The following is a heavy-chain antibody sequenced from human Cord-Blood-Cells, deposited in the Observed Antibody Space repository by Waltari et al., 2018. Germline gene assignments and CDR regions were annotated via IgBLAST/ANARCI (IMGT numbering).Heavy chain of an antibody. J-gene: IGHJ4*02. D-gene: IGHD6-19*01. CDR3: AWIRYSSGWYEFDY. CDR2: IDWDDDK. CDR1: GFSLSTSGMC. V-gene: IGHV2-70*01. Sequence: QVTLRESGPALVKPTQTLTLTCTFSGFSLSTSGMCVSWIRQPPGKALEWLALIDWDDDKYYSTSLKTRLTISKDTSKNQVVLTMTNMDPVDTATYYCAWIRYSSGWYEFDYWGQGTLVTVSS.